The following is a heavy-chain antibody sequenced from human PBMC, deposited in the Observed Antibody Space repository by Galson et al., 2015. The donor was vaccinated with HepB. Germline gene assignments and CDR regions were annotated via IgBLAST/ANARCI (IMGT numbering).Heavy chain of an antibody. CDR3: AKEYCSGTSCHV. D-gene: IGHD2-2*01. V-gene: IGHV3-48*01. CDR2: ISSSSNTI. Sequence: SLRLSCAASGFTLSSYSMNWVRQAPGKGLEWVSYISSSSNTIYYADSVKGRFTISRDNAKNSLYLQMNSLRAEDTAVYYCAKEYCSGTSCHVWGQGTLVTVSS. CDR1: GFTLSSYS. J-gene: IGHJ4*02.